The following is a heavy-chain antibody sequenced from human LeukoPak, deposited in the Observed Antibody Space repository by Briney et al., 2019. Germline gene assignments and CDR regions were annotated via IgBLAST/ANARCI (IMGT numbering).Heavy chain of an antibody. CDR2: INPNSGGT. D-gene: IGHD4-11*01. Sequence: ASVKVSCKASGYTFTGYYMHWVRQAPGQGLEWMGWINPNSGGTNYAQKFQGRVTMTRDTSISTAYMELSRLRSDDTAVYYCARGATVSTYHYYYMDVWGKGTTVTVSS. CDR1: GYTFTGYY. V-gene: IGHV1-2*02. CDR3: ARGATVSTYHYYYMDV. J-gene: IGHJ6*03.